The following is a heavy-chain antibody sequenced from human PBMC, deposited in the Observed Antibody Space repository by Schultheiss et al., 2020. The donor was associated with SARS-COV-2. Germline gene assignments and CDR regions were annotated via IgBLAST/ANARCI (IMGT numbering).Heavy chain of an antibody. D-gene: IGHD1-26*01. V-gene: IGHV3-64D*06. CDR2: ISSNGGST. CDR3: VKAPIGGSYAFDY. J-gene: IGHJ4*02. Sequence: GGSLRLSCSASGFTFSSYAMHWVRQAPGKGLEYVSAISSNGGSTYYADSVKGRFTISRDNSKNTLYLQMSSLRAEDTAVYYCVKAPIGGSYAFDYWGQGTLVTVSS. CDR1: GFTFSSYA.